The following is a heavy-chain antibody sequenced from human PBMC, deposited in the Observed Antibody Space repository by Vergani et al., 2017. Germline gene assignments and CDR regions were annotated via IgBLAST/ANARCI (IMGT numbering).Heavy chain of an antibody. CDR2: IWSKPYGGTT. D-gene: IGHD3-16*01. CDR1: GFTLGDYA. CDR3: TRDRLGDCYAYFDY. Sequence: EVHLVESGGGLVQPGRSLRLSCSGSGFTLGDYAMTWVRQAPGKGLEWVAFIWSKPYGGTTEYAASVKGRFTISRDDSKSIAYLQMSSLKAEDTAVYYCTRDRLGDCYAYFDYWGQGTLVTVSP. V-gene: IGHV3-49*04. J-gene: IGHJ4*02.